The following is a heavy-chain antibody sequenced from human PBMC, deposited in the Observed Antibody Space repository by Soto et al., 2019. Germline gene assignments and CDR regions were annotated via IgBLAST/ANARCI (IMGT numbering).Heavy chain of an antibody. D-gene: IGHD6-6*01. Sequence: SETLSLTCAVSGASISNSYWSWVRQPPGKGLECIGYIAHTGDINYNPSLKSRATMSLDTPKNQFSLKLSSVTAADTAVYYCARTARLFDCWGQGTLVTVSS. J-gene: IGHJ4*02. CDR2: IAHTGDI. CDR1: GASISNSY. V-gene: IGHV4-59*08. CDR3: ARTARLFDC.